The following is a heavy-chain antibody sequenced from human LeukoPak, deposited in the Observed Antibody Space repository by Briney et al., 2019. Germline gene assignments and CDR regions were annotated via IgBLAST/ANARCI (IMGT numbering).Heavy chain of an antibody. CDR2: INPNSGGT. Sequence: ASVKVSCKASGYTFTVYYIHWVRQAPGQGLEWMGWINPNSGGTNYAQRFQGRVTMTRDTSFSTACMELSRLRSDDTAVYYCALNDYGDGLGYWGQGTLVTVFS. CDR3: ALNDYGDGLGY. D-gene: IGHD4-17*01. J-gene: IGHJ4*02. CDR1: GYTFTVYY. V-gene: IGHV1-2*02.